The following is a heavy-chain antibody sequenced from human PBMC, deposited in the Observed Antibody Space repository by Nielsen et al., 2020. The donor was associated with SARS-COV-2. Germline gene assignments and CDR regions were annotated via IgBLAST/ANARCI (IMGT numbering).Heavy chain of an antibody. CDR2: IWYDGSNK. J-gene: IGHJ6*03. CDR1: GFTFSSYG. Sequence: GGSLRLSCAASGFTFSSYGMHWVRQAPGKGLEWVAVIWYDGSNKYYADSVKGRFTISRDNSKNTLYLQMNSLRAEDTAVYYCARVSSGKYGSGNYMDVWDKGTTVTVSS. D-gene: IGHD3-10*01. V-gene: IGHV3-33*01. CDR3: ARVSSGKYGSGNYMDV.